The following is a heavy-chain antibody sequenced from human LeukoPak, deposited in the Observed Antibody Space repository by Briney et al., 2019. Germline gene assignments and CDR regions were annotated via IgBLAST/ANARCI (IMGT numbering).Heavy chain of an antibody. CDR1: GGSISSYY. Sequence: PSETLSLTCTVSGGSISSYYWSWIRQPPGKGLERIGYIYYSGSTNYNPSLKIRITISVDTSKNQFSLKLSSVTAADTAVYYCASIAARPPTYYYYMDVWGKGTTVTVSS. CDR2: IYYSGST. CDR3: ASIAARPPTYYYYMDV. D-gene: IGHD6-6*01. J-gene: IGHJ6*03. V-gene: IGHV4-59*01.